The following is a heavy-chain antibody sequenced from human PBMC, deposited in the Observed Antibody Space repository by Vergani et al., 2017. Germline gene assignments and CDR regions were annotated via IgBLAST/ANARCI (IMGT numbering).Heavy chain of an antibody. Sequence: QVQLVESGGGLLKPGESLRLSCAVSGFPFSGSYMTWVRQAPGKGLEWVSVISYDGNKKNYADSVKGRFTISRDNSKNTLYLEMNALRAEDTAVYYCARDFLTRVTTLDYYYMGVWGKGTTVTVSS. CDR3: ARDFLTRVTTLDYYYMGV. D-gene: IGHD1-1*01. V-gene: IGHV3-30*03. CDR2: ISYDGNKK. J-gene: IGHJ6*03. CDR1: GFPFSGSY.